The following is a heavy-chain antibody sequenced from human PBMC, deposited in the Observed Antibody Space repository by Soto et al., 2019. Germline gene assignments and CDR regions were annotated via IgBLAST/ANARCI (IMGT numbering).Heavy chain of an antibody. J-gene: IGHJ4*02. CDR3: AKDDGSVSYYWGYFDY. Sequence: QVQLVESGGGVVQPGRSLRLSCAASGFTFSSYGMHWVRQAPGKGLEWVAVISYDGSNKYYADSVKGRFTISIDNSKNTLYLQMNSLRAEDTAVYYCAKDDGSVSYYWGYFDYWGQGTLVTVSS. CDR2: ISYDGSNK. CDR1: GFTFSSYG. V-gene: IGHV3-30*18. D-gene: IGHD3-10*01.